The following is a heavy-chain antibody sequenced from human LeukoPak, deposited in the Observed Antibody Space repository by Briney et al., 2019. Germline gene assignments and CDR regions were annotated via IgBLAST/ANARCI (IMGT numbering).Heavy chain of an antibody. V-gene: IGHV3-74*01. CDR2: INSDGSTT. J-gene: IGHJ4*02. Sequence: GGSLRLSCAASGFTFSTYWMHWVRRAPGKGLVWVSRINSDGSTTSYADSVKGRFTISRDNAKNTLFLQMNSLRAEDTAVYYCALFSTVTTTGDYWGQGTLVTVSS. D-gene: IGHD4-17*01. CDR1: GFTFSTYW. CDR3: ALFSTVTTTGDY.